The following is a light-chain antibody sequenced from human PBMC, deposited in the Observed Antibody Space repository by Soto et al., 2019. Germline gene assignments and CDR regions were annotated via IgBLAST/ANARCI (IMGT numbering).Light chain of an antibody. V-gene: IGKV3-20*01. J-gene: IGKJ1*01. CDR2: DAS. CDR1: QSVSSNY. CDR3: QQYGSSSWT. Sequence: EIVLTQSPGTLSLSPGERATLSYRASQSVSSNYLAWYQQKPGQAPRLLIYDASSRATGIPDRFSGSGSGTDFTLTISRLEPEDFAVYYCQQYGSSSWTFGQGTKVEIK.